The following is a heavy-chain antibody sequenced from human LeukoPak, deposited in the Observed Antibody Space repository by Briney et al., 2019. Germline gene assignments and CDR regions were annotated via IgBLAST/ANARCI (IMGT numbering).Heavy chain of an antibody. D-gene: IGHD4-17*01. V-gene: IGHV3-23*01. CDR1: GFTFSSTS. J-gene: IGHJ4*02. CDR2: TVGGGDGT. CDR3: ARAHDYGEIGGDY. Sequence: GGSLRLSCAASGFTFSSTSMSWVRQAPGKGLEWVAVTVGGGDGTYYADSVKGRFTISRDNAKNSLYLQMNSLRAEDTAVYYCARAHDYGEIGGDYWGQGTLVTVSS.